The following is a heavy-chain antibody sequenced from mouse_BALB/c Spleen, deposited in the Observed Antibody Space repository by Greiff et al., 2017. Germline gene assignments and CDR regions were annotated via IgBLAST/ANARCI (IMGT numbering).Heavy chain of an antibody. CDR1: GYTFTSYY. Sequence: QVQLKESGAELVKPGASVKLSCKASGYTFTSYYMYWVKQRPGQGLEWIGEINPSNGGTNFNEKFKSKATLTVDKSSSTAYMQLSSLTSEDSAVYYCTRRGAYYGNPYYAMDYWGQGTSVTVSS. D-gene: IGHD2-10*01. J-gene: IGHJ4*01. CDR2: INPSNGGT. V-gene: IGHV1S81*02. CDR3: TRRGAYYGNPYYAMDY.